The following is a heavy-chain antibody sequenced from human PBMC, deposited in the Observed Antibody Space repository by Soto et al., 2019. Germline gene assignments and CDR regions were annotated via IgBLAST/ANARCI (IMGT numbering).Heavy chain of an antibody. Sequence: ASVKVSCKASGYTFTSYGISWVRQAPGQGLEWMGWISAYNGNTNYAQKLQGRVTMTTDTSTSTAYMELRSLRSDDTAVYYCARDFGMGLGFWSGYSATEPEFDYWGQGTLVTVSS. J-gene: IGHJ4*02. CDR2: ISAYNGNT. CDR3: ARDFGMGLGFWSGYSATEPEFDY. CDR1: GYTFTSYG. V-gene: IGHV1-18*01. D-gene: IGHD3-3*01.